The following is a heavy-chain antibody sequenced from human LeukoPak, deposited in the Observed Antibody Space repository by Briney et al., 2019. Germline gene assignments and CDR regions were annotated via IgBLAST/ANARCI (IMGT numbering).Heavy chain of an antibody. CDR1: GFTFSSYA. D-gene: IGHD5-24*01. J-gene: IGHJ6*03. CDR3: ARRSVEMATIQESYYYYYMDV. Sequence: GGSLRLSCAASGFTFSSYAMSWVRQAPGKGLEWVLAISGSGGSTYYADSVKGRFTISRDNSKNTLYLQMNSLRAEDTAVYYCARRSVEMATIQESYYYYYMDVWGKGTTVTVSS. V-gene: IGHV3-23*01. CDR2: ISGSGGST.